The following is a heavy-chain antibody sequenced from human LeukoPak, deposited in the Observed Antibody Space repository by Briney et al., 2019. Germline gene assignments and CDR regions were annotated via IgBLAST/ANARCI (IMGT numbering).Heavy chain of an antibody. CDR3: AKDAREKNYVWGSANY. V-gene: IGHV3-30*02. J-gene: IGHJ4*02. D-gene: IGHD3-16*01. Sequence: PGGSLRLSCAASGFTFSSYGMSWVRQAPGKGLEWAAVIWYDGSNKYYADSVKGRFTISRDNSKNTLYLQMNSLRAEDTAVYYCAKDAREKNYVWGSANYWGQGTLVTVSS. CDR2: IWYDGSNK. CDR1: GFTFSSYG.